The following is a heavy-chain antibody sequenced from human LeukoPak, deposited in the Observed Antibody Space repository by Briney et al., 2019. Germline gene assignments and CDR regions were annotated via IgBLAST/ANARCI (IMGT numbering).Heavy chain of an antibody. CDR1: GYTFTSYG. J-gene: IGHJ4*02. CDR3: ARDRGITIFGVVIYDIDY. V-gene: IGHV1-18*01. CDR2: ISAYNGNT. D-gene: IGHD3-3*01. Sequence: ASVKVSRKASGYTFTSYGISWVRQAPGQGLEWMGWISAYNGNTNYAQKLQGRVTMTTDTSTSTAYMELRSLRSDDTAVYYCARDRGITIFGVVIYDIDYWGQGTLVTVSS.